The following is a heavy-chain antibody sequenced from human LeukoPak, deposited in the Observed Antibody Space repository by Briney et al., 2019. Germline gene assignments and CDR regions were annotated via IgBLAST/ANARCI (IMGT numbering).Heavy chain of an antibody. J-gene: IGHJ6*03. CDR2: IYPGDSDT. V-gene: IGHV5-51*01. CDR1: GYSFTSYW. CDR3: ARHVSTIFGVVITDYYYYYMDV. Sequence: GESLKISCKGSGYSFTSYWIGWVRPMPGKGLEWMGIIYPGDSDTRYSPSFQGQVTISADKSISTAYLQWSSLKASDTAVYYCARHVSTIFGVVITDYYYYYMDVWGKGTTVTVSS. D-gene: IGHD3-3*01.